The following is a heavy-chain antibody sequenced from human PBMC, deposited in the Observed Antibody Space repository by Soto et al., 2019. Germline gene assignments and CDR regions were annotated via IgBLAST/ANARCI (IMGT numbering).Heavy chain of an antibody. CDR1: GYKFISHS. Sequence: QIQLVQSGGEVKKPGASVKVSCKSSGYKFISHSITWVRQAPGHGLEWMGRISAYNGNTNYAQTLQGRVTMTTDTSTNIAYMELRSLRSDDTAVYYCARGAFCGGAPGCRDMDVWGQGTTVTVSS. D-gene: IGHD2-21*01. J-gene: IGHJ6*02. CDR3: ARGAFCGGAPGCRDMDV. CDR2: ISAYNGNT. V-gene: IGHV1-18*01.